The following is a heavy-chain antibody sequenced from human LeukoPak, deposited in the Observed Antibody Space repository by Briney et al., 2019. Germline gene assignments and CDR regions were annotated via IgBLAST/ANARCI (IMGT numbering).Heavy chain of an antibody. CDR1: GFTFSSYG. D-gene: IGHD3-9*01. CDR2: ISYDGSNK. J-gene: IGHJ4*02. CDR3: AKGSDWADFDY. V-gene: IGHV3-30*18. Sequence: GRSLRLSCAASGFTFSSYGMHWVRQAPGKGLEWVAVISYDGSNKYYADSVKGRFTISRDNSKNTLYLQMNSLRAEDTAVYYCAKGSDWADFDYWGQGTLVTVSS.